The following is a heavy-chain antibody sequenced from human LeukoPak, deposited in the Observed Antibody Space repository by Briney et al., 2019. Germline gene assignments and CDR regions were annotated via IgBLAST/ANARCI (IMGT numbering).Heavy chain of an antibody. J-gene: IGHJ4*02. V-gene: IGHV3-33*01. CDR1: GFTMKNFG. CDR3: STAKFDN. CDR2: IWYDGSQR. Sequence: GGSLRLSCAVSGFTMKNFGMHWVRQAPGEGLEWVAVIWYDGSQRHYIDSVKGRFTISRDNAKNSLYLQMNSLRAEDTAVYYCSTAKFDNWGQGTLVTVSS.